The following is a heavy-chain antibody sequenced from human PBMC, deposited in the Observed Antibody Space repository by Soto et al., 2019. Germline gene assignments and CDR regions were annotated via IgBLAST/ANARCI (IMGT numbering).Heavy chain of an antibody. CDR3: GRGPSPRAPAGGTPYHYAMDV. CDR1: GYDFTAYD. Sequence: ASVKVSCKASGYDFTAYDINWVRQASGQGLEWMGWMNPINGATGSARRFQGRVSMTRNTATGTAYLELTSLRSDDSAVYYCGRGPSPRAPAGGTPYHYAMDVWCQGPTVTVSS. J-gene: IGHJ6*02. D-gene: IGHD6-13*01. CDR2: MNPINGAT. V-gene: IGHV1-8*02.